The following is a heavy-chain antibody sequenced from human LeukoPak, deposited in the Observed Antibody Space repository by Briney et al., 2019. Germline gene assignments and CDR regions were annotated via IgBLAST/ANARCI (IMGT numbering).Heavy chain of an antibody. Sequence: PSETLSLTCAVSGGSISSSNWWSWVRQPPGKGLEWIGEIYHSGRTNYTPSLKSRVTISVDKSKNQFSLKLSSVTAADTAVYYCARGAYYYGSGSYYTNWGQGTLVTVSS. CDR2: IYHSGRT. J-gene: IGHJ4*02. CDR1: GGSISSSNW. D-gene: IGHD3-10*01. CDR3: ARGAYYYGSGSYYTN. V-gene: IGHV4-4*02.